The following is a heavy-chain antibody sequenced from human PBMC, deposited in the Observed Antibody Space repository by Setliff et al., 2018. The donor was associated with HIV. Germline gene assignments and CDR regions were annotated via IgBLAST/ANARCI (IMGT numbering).Heavy chain of an antibody. CDR1: GYTFTNYG. D-gene: IGHD6-13*01. V-gene: IGHV1-18*01. Sequence: ASVKVSCKASGYTFTNYGTSWVRQAPGQRLEWMAWINAVNGNTKYSQKFQGRVTITADKSTSTAYMELSSLRSEDTAVYYCARDHGIAASVHDAFDLWGQGTMVTVSS. J-gene: IGHJ3*01. CDR2: INAVNGNT. CDR3: ARDHGIAASVHDAFDL.